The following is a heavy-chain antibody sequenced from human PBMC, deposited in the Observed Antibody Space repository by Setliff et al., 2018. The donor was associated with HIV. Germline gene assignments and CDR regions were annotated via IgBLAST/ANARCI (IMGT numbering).Heavy chain of an antibody. CDR1: GYTFTQSD. CDR3: AGSGPRDHDFWYDHSRRYFDL. Sequence: RASVKVSCKASGYTFTQSDINWVRQATGQSPEWMGWMNPKIGNTGYKQTFQDRITITRQTSINTIHMELKSLTSEDTAVDYCAGSGPRDHDFWYDHSRRYFDLCGRGTLVTVSS. CDR2: MNPKIGNT. D-gene: IGHD3-3*01. J-gene: IGHJ2*01. V-gene: IGHV1-8*03.